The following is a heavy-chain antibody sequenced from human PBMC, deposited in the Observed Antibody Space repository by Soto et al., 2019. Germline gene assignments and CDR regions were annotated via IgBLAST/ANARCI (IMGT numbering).Heavy chain of an antibody. V-gene: IGHV3-33*01. CDR1: GFTFSSYG. J-gene: IGHJ6*03. D-gene: IGHD3-9*01. CDR2: IWYDGSNK. CDR3: ARGSDMYRPYYMDV. Sequence: GGSLRLSCAASGFTFSSYGMHWVRQAPGKGLEWVAVIWYDGSNKYYADSVKGRFTIPRDNSKNTLYLQMNSLRAEDTAVYYCARGSDMYRPYYMDVWGKGTTVTVSS.